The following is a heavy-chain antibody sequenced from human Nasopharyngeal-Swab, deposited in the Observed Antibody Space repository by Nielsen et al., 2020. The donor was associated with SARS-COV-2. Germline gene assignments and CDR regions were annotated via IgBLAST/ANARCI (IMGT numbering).Heavy chain of an antibody. Sequence: VRQMPGKGLEWVSAISGSGGSTYYADSVKGRFTISRDNSKNTLYLQMNSLRAEDTAVYYCAKDRWRSSSWYGNWFGPWGQGTLVTVSS. V-gene: IGHV3-23*01. D-gene: IGHD6-13*01. CDR3: AKDRWRSSSWYGNWFGP. CDR2: ISGSGGST. J-gene: IGHJ5*02.